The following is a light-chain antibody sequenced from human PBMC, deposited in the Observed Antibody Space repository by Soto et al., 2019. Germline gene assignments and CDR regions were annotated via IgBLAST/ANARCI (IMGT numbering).Light chain of an antibody. V-gene: IGKV3-20*01. CDR1: QSVNSF. Sequence: EIVLTQSPGTLSLSPGERATLSCRASQSVNSFLAWFQQKPGQAPRLLIYGASSRATGVPDRFSGSGSETDFTLTITRLEPEDLAVYYCHHYVGSPWTFGQGTKVENK. CDR2: GAS. J-gene: IGKJ1*01. CDR3: HHYVGSPWT.